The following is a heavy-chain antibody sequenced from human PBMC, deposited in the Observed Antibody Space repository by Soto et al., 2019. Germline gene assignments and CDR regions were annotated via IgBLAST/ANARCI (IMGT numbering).Heavy chain of an antibody. J-gene: IGHJ4*02. CDR3: ARDPGGKSPDY. CDR1: GGTFSSYT. Sequence: QVQLVQSGAEVKKPGSSVKVSCKASGGTFSSYTISWVRQAPGQGREWMGRIIPILGIANYAQKFEGRVTMTADKSKSPAYMELSSLSSEDTAVDYCARDPGGKSPDYWGQGTLVTFSA. D-gene: IGHD2-15*01. CDR2: IIPILGIA. V-gene: IGHV1-69*08.